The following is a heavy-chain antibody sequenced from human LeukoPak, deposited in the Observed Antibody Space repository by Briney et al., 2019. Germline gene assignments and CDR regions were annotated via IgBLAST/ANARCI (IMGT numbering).Heavy chain of an antibody. J-gene: IGHJ3*02. CDR3: ALHGSGRQKDAFDI. CDR1: GFTFSSYS. CDR2: ISSSSYI. D-gene: IGHD3-10*01. V-gene: IGHV3-21*04. Sequence: GGSLRLSCAASGFTFSSYSMNWVRQAPGKGLEWVSSISSSSYIYYADSVKGRFTISRDNSKNTLYLQMNSLRAEDTAVYYCALHGSGRQKDAFDIWGQGTMVTVSS.